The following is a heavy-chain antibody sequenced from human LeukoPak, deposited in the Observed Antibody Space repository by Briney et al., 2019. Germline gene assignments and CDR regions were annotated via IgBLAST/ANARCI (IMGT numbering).Heavy chain of an antibody. CDR1: GSYISSSSYY. CDR2: ICYSGSP. J-gene: IGHJ4*02. CDR3: ARRHYVWGSYRPFDY. D-gene: IGHD3-16*02. Sequence: SETLSLTCTVSGSYISSSSYYWGGLRQPPGPGLEWIGSICYSGSPYYNLSLKRRVTISVDTSKNQLPPKLRPVAAGPPAVLFCARRHYVWGSYRPFDYWGQGTLVTVSS. V-gene: IGHV4-39*01.